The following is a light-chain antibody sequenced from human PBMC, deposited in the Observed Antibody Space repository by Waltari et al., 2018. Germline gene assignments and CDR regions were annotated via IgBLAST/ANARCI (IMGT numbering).Light chain of an antibody. V-gene: IGLV1-51*02. CDR2: ENP. CDR1: SSNIGTTY. J-gene: IGLJ7*01. Sequence: QSVLTQPPSMSAAPGKRVTISCSGGSSNIGTTYVSWYRQFPGTAPNLLIYENPQLPSQIPGRFSGSKSGTTATLDSTGLQAGDETDYYCGTWDSSLSGAVFGGGTPLTVL. CDR3: GTWDSSLSGAV.